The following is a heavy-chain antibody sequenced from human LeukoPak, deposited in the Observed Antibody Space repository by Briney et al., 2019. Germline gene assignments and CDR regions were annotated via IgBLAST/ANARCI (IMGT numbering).Heavy chain of an antibody. CDR1: GYTFTDYY. V-gene: IGHV1-2*02. D-gene: IGHD6-19*01. CDR2: INPNGGVT. CDR3: ARVLRSGWYFESGY. Sequence: ASVKVSFKASGYTFTDYYLHWVRQAPGQGLEWMGWINPNGGVTTYAQKFHSRDTLTRDTSISTAYMELTSLTSDDTAVYFCARVLRSGWYFESGYWGQGTLVTVSS. J-gene: IGHJ4*02.